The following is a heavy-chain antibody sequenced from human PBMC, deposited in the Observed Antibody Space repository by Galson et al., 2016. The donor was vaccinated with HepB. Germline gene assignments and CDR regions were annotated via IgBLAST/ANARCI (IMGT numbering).Heavy chain of an antibody. CDR1: GFTFNTYS. Sequence: SLRLSCAASGFTFNTYSMNWVRQAPGKGLEWVSSISGTSTYIYYADSVKGRFTISRDNAKNSLYLQMNNVRAEDTAVYYCARDLRGMIRFFDRSTHFDSWGQGALVTVSS. D-gene: IGHD3-9*01. V-gene: IGHV3-21*01. CDR3: ARDLRGMIRFFDRSTHFDS. J-gene: IGHJ4*02. CDR2: ISGTSTYI.